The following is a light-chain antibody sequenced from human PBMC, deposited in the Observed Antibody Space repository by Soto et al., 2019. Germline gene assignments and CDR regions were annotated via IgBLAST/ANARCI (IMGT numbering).Light chain of an antibody. Sequence: EIVLTQSPGTLSLSPGKRATLSCRVCQSVSSSYLAWYQQKPGQAPMFLIYGASSRAPGIPDRFSGSGSGTDLTLTISRLEPEDFAVYYCQQYGSSPGTFGQGTKVDIK. CDR3: QQYGSSPGT. J-gene: IGKJ1*01. V-gene: IGKV3-20*01. CDR2: GAS. CDR1: QSVSSSY.